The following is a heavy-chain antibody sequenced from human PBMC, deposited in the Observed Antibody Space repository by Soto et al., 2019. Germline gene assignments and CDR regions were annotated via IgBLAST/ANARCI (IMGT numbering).Heavy chain of an antibody. V-gene: IGHV2-70*01. Sequence: SGPTLVNPTQTLTLTCTFSGFSLGTSGMCVSWIRQPPGKALEWLALIDWDDDKYYSTSLKTRLTISKDTSKNQVALTMTNMDPVDTATYYCARIRGDTYYYYGMDVWGQGTTVTVSS. CDR2: IDWDDDK. CDR1: GFSLGTSGMC. CDR3: ARIRGDTYYYYGMDV. J-gene: IGHJ6*02. D-gene: IGHD5-18*01.